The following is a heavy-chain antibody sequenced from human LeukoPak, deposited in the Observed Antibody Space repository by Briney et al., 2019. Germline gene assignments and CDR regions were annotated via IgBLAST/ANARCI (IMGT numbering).Heavy chain of an antibody. CDR2: VNPNSGNT. J-gene: IGHJ6*03. V-gene: IGHV1-8*01. CDR3: ARSDYGGNSYYYYYYMDV. Sequence: ASVKVSCKASGYTFTSYDINWVRQATGQGLEWMGWVNPNSGNTVYAQKFQGKVTMTRNTSISTAYMELSSLRSEDTAVYYCARSDYGGNSYYYYYYMDVWGKGTTVTISS. D-gene: IGHD4-23*01. CDR1: GYTFTSYD.